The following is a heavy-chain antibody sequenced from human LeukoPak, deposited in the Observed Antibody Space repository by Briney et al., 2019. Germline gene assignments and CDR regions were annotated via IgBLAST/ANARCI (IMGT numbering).Heavy chain of an antibody. CDR1: GFTFSSYA. D-gene: IGHD3-9*01. V-gene: IGHV3-23*01. CDR3: AARYSNYYYYYMDV. Sequence: PGGSLRLSCAASGFTFSSYAMSWVRQAPGKGLEWVAAISGSGGSTYYADSVKGRFTISRDNSKNTLYLQMNSLRAEDTAVYYCAARYSNYYYYYMDVWGKGTTVTVSS. J-gene: IGHJ6*03. CDR2: ISGSGGST.